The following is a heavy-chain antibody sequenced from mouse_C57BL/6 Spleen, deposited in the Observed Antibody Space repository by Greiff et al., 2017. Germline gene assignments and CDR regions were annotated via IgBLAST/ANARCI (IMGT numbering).Heavy chain of an antibody. CDR3: ARRADYDDGGYFDV. CDR1: GFTFSDYG. Sequence: EVKVVESGGGLVKPGGSLKLSCAASGFTFSDYGMHWVRQAPEKGLEWVAYISSGSSTIYYADTVKGRFTISRDNAKNTLFLQMTSLRSEDTAMYYCARRADYDDGGYFDVWGTGTTVTVSS. CDR2: ISSGSSTI. J-gene: IGHJ1*03. V-gene: IGHV5-17*01. D-gene: IGHD2-4*01.